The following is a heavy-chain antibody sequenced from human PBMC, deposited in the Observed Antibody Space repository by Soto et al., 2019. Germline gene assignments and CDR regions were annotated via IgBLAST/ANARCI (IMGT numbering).Heavy chain of an antibody. CDR3: VYGSGRYYHSLQAFDI. CDR1: GGTFSSYA. CDR2: IIPIFGTA. Sequence: SVKVSCKASGGTFSSYAISWVQQAPGQGLEWMGGIIPIFGTANYAQKFQGRVTITADESTSTAYMELSSLRSEDTAAYYCVYGSGRYYHSLQAFDIWRQGKMITVSS. J-gene: IGHJ3*02. D-gene: IGHD3-10*01. V-gene: IGHV1-69*13.